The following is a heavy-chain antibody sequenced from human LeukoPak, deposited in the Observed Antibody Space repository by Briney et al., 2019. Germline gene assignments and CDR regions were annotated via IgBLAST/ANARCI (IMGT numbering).Heavy chain of an antibody. D-gene: IGHD2-2*01. CDR1: GFTVSSNY. CDR3: AREQVVVGRGYYGMDV. V-gene: IGHV3-66*01. CDR2: MYSGGST. Sequence: GGSLRLSCAASGFTVSSNYMNWARQPPGKGLEWVSVMYSGGSTFYGDSVKGRFTISRDNSMNTLYLQMNSLRVDDTAVYYCAREQVVVGRGYYGMDVWGQGTTVTVSS. J-gene: IGHJ6*02.